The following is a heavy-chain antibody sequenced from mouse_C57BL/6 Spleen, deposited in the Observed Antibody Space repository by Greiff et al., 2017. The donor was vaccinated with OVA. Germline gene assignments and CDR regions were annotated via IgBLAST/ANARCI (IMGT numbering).Heavy chain of an antibody. CDR2: ISDGGSYT. CDR1: GFTFSSYA. Sequence: DVKLVESGGGLVKPGGSLKLSCAASGFTFSSYAMSWVRQTPEKRLEWVATISDGGSYTYYPDNVKGRFTISRDNAKNNLYLQMSHLKSEDTAMYYCARDGFDYDGYAMDYWGQGTSVTVSS. V-gene: IGHV5-4*01. D-gene: IGHD2-4*01. J-gene: IGHJ4*01. CDR3: ARDGFDYDGYAMDY.